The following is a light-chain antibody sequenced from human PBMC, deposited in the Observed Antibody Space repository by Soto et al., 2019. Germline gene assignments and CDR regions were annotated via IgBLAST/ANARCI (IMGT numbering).Light chain of an antibody. Sequence: QSVLTQPPSASGTPGQRVTIPCSGSSSNIGSNFVNWYQQLPGTAPKLLMYNNNQRPSGVPDRFSGSKSGTLASLAISGLQSEDEADYHCATWDDSLNGLVFGGGTQLTVL. CDR3: ATWDDSLNGLV. V-gene: IGLV1-44*01. CDR2: NNN. J-gene: IGLJ3*02. CDR1: SSNIGSNF.